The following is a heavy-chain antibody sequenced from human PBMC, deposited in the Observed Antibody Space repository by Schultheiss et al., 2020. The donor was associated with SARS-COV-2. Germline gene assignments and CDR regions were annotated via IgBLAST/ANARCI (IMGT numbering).Heavy chain of an antibody. CDR3: ARHKTDKREQQRDAFDI. Sequence: GESLKISCKGSGYSFTSYWIGWVRQMPGKGLEWMGIIYPGDSDTRYSPSFQGQVTISADKSISTAYLQWSSLKASDTAMYYCARHKTDKREQQRDAFDIWGQGTTVTVSS. J-gene: IGHJ3*02. D-gene: IGHD6-13*01. CDR2: IYPGDSDT. CDR1: GYSFTSYW. V-gene: IGHV5-51*01.